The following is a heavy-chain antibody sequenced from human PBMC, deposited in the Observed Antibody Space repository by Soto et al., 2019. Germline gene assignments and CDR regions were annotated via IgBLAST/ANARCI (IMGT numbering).Heavy chain of an antibody. J-gene: IGHJ6*02. D-gene: IGHD2-15*01. Sequence: EVQLVESGGGLVKPGGSLRLSCAASGFTFSSYSMNWVRQAPGKGLEWVSSISSSSSYIYYADSVKGRFTISRDNAKNSLYLQMNSLRAEDTAVYYCARYCSGGSCYSIETRSYYDYGMDVWGQGTTVTVSS. V-gene: IGHV3-21*01. CDR3: ARYCSGGSCYSIETRSYYDYGMDV. CDR1: GFTFSSYS. CDR2: ISSSSSYI.